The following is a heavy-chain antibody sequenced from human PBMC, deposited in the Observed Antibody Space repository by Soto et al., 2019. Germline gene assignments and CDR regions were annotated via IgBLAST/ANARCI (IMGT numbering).Heavy chain of an antibody. CDR2: INKDGSET. CDR1: GSIFSDFW. V-gene: IGHV3-7*01. CDR3: TFGHHSGS. Sequence: PGGSLRLSCGVTGSIFSDFWMSWFRQAPGKGLEWVANINKDGSETFYLASVKGRFTISRDHAKNLVYLQLNSLRAEDTGVYFCTFGHHSGSWGQGTQVTVSS. J-gene: IGHJ4*02. D-gene: IGHD3-16*01.